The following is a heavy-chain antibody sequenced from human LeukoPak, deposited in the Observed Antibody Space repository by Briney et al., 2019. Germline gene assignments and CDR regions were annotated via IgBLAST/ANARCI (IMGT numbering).Heavy chain of an antibody. Sequence: SETLSLTCTVSGGSVSSGSYYWSWIRQPPGKGLEWIGYIYYSGSTNYNPSLKSRVTISVDTSKNQFSLKLCSVTAADTAVYYCARLGRELRVVDYWGQGTLVTVSS. J-gene: IGHJ4*02. CDR1: GGSVSSGSYY. CDR2: IYYSGST. D-gene: IGHD1-26*01. V-gene: IGHV4-61*01. CDR3: ARLGRELRVVDY.